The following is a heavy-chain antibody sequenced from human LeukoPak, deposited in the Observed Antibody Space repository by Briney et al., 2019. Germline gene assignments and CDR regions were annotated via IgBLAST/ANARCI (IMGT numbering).Heavy chain of an antibody. CDR1: GFTFSSYG. J-gene: IGHJ4*02. CDR3: AKTVVVVSTGDDDY. V-gene: IGHV3-33*06. CDR2: IWYDGSNK. D-gene: IGHD2-2*01. Sequence: PGRSLRLSCAASGFTFSSYGMHWARQAPGKGLEWVAVIWYDGSNKYYADSVKGRFSISRDNSKNTLFLQMNSLRVEDTALYYCAKTVVVVSTGDDDYWGQGTLVTVSS.